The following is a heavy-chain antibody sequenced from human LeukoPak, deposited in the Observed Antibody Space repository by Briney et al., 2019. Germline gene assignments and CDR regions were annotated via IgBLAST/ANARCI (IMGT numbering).Heavy chain of an antibody. CDR1: GLTIRNYG. J-gene: IGHJ3*02. CDR3: ARVTGSGSYLADALDI. Sequence: GGSLRLSCAASGLTIRNYGMNWVRQPTGKGLEWVSAISGSGDSTYHADSVRGRFTVSRDNSKNTLYLQMKSLRAEDTAVYYCARVTGSGSYLADALDIWGHGTVVTVSS. D-gene: IGHD3-10*01. CDR2: ISGSGDST. V-gene: IGHV3-23*01.